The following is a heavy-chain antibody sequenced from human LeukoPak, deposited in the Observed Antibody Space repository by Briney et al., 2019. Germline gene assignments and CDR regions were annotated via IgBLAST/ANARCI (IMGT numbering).Heavy chain of an antibody. CDR1: GGSISSSNW. D-gene: IGHD4-17*01. Sequence: ASETLSLTCAVSGGSISSSNWWSWVRQPPGKGLEWIGEINHSGSTNYNPSLKSRVTISVDTSKNQFSLKLSSVTAADTAVYYCARTAVTPSSSLLIGYWGQGTLVTVSS. CDR3: ARTAVTPSSSLLIGY. CDR2: INHSGST. J-gene: IGHJ4*02. V-gene: IGHV4-4*02.